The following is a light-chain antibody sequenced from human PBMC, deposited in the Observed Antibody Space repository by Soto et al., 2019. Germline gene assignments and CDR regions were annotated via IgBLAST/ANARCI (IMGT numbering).Light chain of an antibody. CDR3: QQYGSSPPT. J-gene: IGKJ1*01. V-gene: IGKV3-20*01. Sequence: EIVLTQSPGTLSLSPGEIATFSCRASQSVRSNYIAWYQQRPGQASRLLIFDASSRATGIPDRFSGSRSGTEFTLTISRLGPEDLAVYVCQQYGSSPPTFSQGTKVDI. CDR1: QSVRSNY. CDR2: DAS.